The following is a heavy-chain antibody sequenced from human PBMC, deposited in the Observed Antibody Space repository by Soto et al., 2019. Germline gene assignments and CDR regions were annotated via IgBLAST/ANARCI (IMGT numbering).Heavy chain of an antibody. Sequence: PWGSMRLSYASSGVTFSSYGMHWVRQAPGKGLEWVAVISYDGSNKYYADSVKGRFTISRDNSKNTLYLQMNSLRAEDTAVYYCAKDPRDGYNYCPIDYWGQGTLVTV. J-gene: IGHJ4*02. CDR1: GVTFSSYG. CDR2: ISYDGSNK. CDR3: AKDPRDGYNYCPIDY. V-gene: IGHV3-30*18. D-gene: IGHD5-12*01.